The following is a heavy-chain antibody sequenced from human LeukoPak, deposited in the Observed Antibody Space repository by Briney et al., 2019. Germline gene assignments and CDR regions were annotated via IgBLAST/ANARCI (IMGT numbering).Heavy chain of an antibody. J-gene: IGHJ4*02. CDR3: ARDQGRRESSYFDY. Sequence: SETLSLTCAVSGGSISSSSYYWGWIRQPPGKGLEWIGSIYYSGSTYYNPSLKSRVTISVDTSKNQFSLKLSSVTAADTAVYYCARDQGRRESSYFDYWGQGTLVTVSS. V-gene: IGHV4-39*02. D-gene: IGHD3-3*01. CDR2: IYYSGST. CDR1: GGSISSSSYY.